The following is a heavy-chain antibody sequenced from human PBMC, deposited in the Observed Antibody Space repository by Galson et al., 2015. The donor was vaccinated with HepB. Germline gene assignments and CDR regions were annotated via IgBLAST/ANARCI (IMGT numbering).Heavy chain of an antibody. Sequence: SVKVSCKASGYIFIGYYMHWVRQAPGQVPEWMGWINPNSGGTNYAQKFQGRVTMTRDTSTNTAYMELRSLRSDDTAIYYCARGSGWPYYFDYWGLGTLVTVS. J-gene: IGHJ4*01. CDR2: INPNSGGT. CDR3: ARGSGWPYYFDY. CDR1: GYIFIGYY. D-gene: IGHD6-19*01. V-gene: IGHV1-2*02.